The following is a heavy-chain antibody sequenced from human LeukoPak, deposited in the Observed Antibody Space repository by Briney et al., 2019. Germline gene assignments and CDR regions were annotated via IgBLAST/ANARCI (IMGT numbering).Heavy chain of an antibody. J-gene: IGHJ4*02. D-gene: IGHD3-10*01. Sequence: PGGSLRLSCAASGFTFSSYWMSWVRQAPGKGLEYIGFIRTKDFGGTTEYAASVKGRFTISRDDSKSIAYLQIHSLKSEDTAVYYCSRDGLDYYGSWSYRGFDYWGQGTLVTVSS. CDR2: IRTKDFGGTT. CDR1: GFTFSSYW. V-gene: IGHV3-49*04. CDR3: SRDGLDYYGSWSYRGFDY.